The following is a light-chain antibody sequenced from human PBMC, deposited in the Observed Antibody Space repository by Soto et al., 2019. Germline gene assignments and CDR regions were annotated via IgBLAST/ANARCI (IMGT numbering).Light chain of an antibody. Sequence: EIVLTQSPGTLSLYPGERATLSCRASQSVSSNYLAWYQQKPGQAPRPLIYGASSRATGLPDRFSGSGAGTDFTLTISRLESEDFAVYYCQQYGSSPWTFGQGTKVDIK. CDR3: QQYGSSPWT. J-gene: IGKJ1*01. V-gene: IGKV3-20*01. CDR1: QSVSSNY. CDR2: GAS.